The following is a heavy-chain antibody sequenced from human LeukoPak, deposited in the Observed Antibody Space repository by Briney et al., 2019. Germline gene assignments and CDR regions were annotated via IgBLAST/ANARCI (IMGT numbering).Heavy chain of an antibody. J-gene: IGHJ4*02. D-gene: IGHD6-13*01. V-gene: IGHV4-59*01. CDR3: ARGLRSSSWFFDY. CDR1: GHSISSYY. Sequence: SETLSLTCTVSGHSISSYYWNWIRQPPGKGLEWIGYIYYTGSTNCNPSLKSRVTMSVDTSKNQFSLKLNSVTAAGTAVYYCARGLRSSSWFFDYWGQGTLVTVSS. CDR2: IYYTGST.